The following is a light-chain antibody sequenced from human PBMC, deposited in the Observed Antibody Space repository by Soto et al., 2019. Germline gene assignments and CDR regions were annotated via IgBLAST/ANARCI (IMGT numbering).Light chain of an antibody. CDR2: KAS. J-gene: IGKJ1*01. CDR1: QSINSW. V-gene: IGKV1-5*03. CDR3: QQYNSYWT. Sequence: DIQMTQSPSTLSASVGDRVTITCRASQSINSWLAWYQQKPGKAPKLLIYKASSLESGVPSRFSGSGSGTEFTLTISSLQPDDFATYYCQQYNSYWTFGKGTKVEIK.